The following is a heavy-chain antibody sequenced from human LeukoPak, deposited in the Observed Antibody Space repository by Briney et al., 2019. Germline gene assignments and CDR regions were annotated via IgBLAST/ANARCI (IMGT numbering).Heavy chain of an antibody. J-gene: IGHJ4*02. D-gene: IGHD3-10*01. CDR2: ISGASDTP. V-gene: IGHV3-23*01. CDR3: AREVGEGFDY. Sequence: DWVSAISGASDTPLYADSVKGRFTISRDNSKNTLYLQMSSLRAEDTAVYYCAREVGEGFDYWGQGTLVTVSS.